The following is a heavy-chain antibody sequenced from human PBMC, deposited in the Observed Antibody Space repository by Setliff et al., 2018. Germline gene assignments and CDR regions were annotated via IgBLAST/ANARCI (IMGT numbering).Heavy chain of an antibody. D-gene: IGHD2-15*01. CDR3: ARDGRVAATRGYGMDV. CDR1: GFSFGGHD. J-gene: IGHJ6*02. Sequence: PGGSLRLSCAASGFSFGGHDMHWVRQAPGKGLEWVSYISSSGSTIYYADSVKGRFTISRDNAKNSLYLQMNSLRAEDTAVYYCARDGRVAATRGYGMDVWGQGTTVTVSS. V-gene: IGHV3-48*01. CDR2: ISSSGSTI.